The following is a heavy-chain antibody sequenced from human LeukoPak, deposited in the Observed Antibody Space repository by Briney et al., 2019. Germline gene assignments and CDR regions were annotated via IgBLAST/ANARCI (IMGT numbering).Heavy chain of an antibody. Sequence: SETLSLTCAVYGGSFSKYFWSWIRQPPGKGLEWIGEINHGGSTSYNPSLKSRVTMSVDSSKNQFSLKLNSVTAADTAVYYCARDSSGWGDAFDIWGQGTMVTVSS. CDR1: GGSFSKYF. D-gene: IGHD6-19*01. V-gene: IGHV4-34*01. J-gene: IGHJ3*02. CDR3: ARDSSGWGDAFDI. CDR2: INHGGST.